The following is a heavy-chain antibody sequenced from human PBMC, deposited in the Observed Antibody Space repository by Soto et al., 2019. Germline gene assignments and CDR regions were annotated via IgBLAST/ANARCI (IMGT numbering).Heavy chain of an antibody. Sequence: GPLRLSCAASGFTCSSYSMNWVRQAPGKGLEWVSSISSSSSYIYYADSVKGRFTISRDNAKNSLYLQMNSLRAEDTAVYYCARDNKMGIAAAGIRYWGQGTLVTVSS. D-gene: IGHD6-13*01. CDR1: GFTCSSYS. CDR3: ARDNKMGIAAAGIRY. V-gene: IGHV3-21*01. CDR2: ISSSSSYI. J-gene: IGHJ4*02.